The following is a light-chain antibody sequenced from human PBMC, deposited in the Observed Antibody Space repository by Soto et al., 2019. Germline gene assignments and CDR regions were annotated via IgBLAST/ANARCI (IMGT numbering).Light chain of an antibody. CDR1: SGSIASNH. V-gene: IGLV6-57*04. Sequence: NFMLTQPHSVSESPGKTVTISCTRSSGSIASNHVQWYQQRPGSAPTTVIYKNDQRPSGVPDRFSGSIDSSSKSASLTISGLKTEDEADFYCQSYDSNSVVFGGGTQLTVL. J-gene: IGLJ2*01. CDR3: QSYDSNSVV. CDR2: KND.